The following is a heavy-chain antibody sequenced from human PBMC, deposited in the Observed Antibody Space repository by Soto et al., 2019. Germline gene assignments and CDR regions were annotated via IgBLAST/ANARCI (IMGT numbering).Heavy chain of an antibody. V-gene: IGHV4-30-4*01. Sequence: PSETLSLTCTVSGGSISSGDYYWSWIRQPPGKGLEWIGYIYYSGSTYYNPFLKSRVTISVDTSKNQFSLKLSSVTAADTAVYYCARDDSSGLIFDYWGQGTLVTVSS. D-gene: IGHD3-22*01. CDR2: IYYSGST. CDR1: GGSISSGDYY. J-gene: IGHJ4*02. CDR3: ARDDSSGLIFDY.